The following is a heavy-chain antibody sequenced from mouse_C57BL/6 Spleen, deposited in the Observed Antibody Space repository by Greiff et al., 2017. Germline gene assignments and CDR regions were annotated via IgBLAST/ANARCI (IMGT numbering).Heavy chain of an antibody. V-gene: IGHV1-15*01. D-gene: IGHD1-1*01. CDR1: GYTFTDYE. CDR3: TSWRGSSPPGLAY. Sequence: QVQLQQSGAELVRPGASVTLSCKASGYTFTDYEMHWVKQTPVHGLEWIGAIDPETGGTAYNQKFKGKAILTADKSSSTAYMELRSLTSEDSAVXCCTSWRGSSPPGLAYWGQGTLVTVSA. CDR2: IDPETGGT. J-gene: IGHJ3*01.